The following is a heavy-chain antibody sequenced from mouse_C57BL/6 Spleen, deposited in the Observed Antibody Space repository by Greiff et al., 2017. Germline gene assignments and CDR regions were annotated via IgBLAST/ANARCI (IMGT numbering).Heavy chain of an antibody. CDR3: ATSYDGYYGDYFDY. CDR1: GFSLTSYG. Sequence: VQLQQSGPGLVQPSPSLSITCTVSGFSLTSYGVHWVRQSPGKGLEWLGVIWRGGSTDYNAAFMSRLSITKDNSKSQVFFKMNSLQADDTAIYYCATSYDGYYGDYFDYWGQGTTLTVSS. CDR2: IWRGGST. D-gene: IGHD2-3*01. V-gene: IGHV2-5*01. J-gene: IGHJ2*01.